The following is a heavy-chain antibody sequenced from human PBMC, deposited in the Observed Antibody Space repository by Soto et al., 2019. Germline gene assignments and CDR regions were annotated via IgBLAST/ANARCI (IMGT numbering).Heavy chain of an antibody. CDR3: ARGGGGGLFDL. J-gene: IGHJ4*02. D-gene: IGHD2-21*01. Sequence: QVQLVESGGGLVKPGGSLRLSCASSGFTFSDHYMSWIRRSPGKGLEFLSYISPRTTYKNYADSVKGRFTISRDNAKNSLYRQLNSLIAEDTAIYYCARGGGGGLFDLWGQGTFVTVSS. CDR2: ISPRTTYK. CDR1: GFTFSDHY. V-gene: IGHV3-11*06.